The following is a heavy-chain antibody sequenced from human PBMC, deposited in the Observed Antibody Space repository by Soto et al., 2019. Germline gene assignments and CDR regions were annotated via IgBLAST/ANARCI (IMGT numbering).Heavy chain of an antibody. CDR1: GGSISSGGYY. D-gene: IGHD3-3*01. J-gene: IGHJ5*02. CDR2: IYYSGST. Sequence: SETLSLTCTVSGGSISSGGYYWSWIRQHPGKGLEWIGYIYYSGSTYYNPSLKSRVTISVDTSKNQFSLKLSSVTAADTAVYYCARGLRFLEGLLDPWGQGTLVTVSS. V-gene: IGHV4-31*03. CDR3: ARGLRFLEGLLDP.